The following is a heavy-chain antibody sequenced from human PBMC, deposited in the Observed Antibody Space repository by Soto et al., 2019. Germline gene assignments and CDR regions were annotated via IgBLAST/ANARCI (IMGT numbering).Heavy chain of an antibody. CDR1: CFTFSNAW. CDR3: STYSYITIVIIRFDY. D-gene: IGHD3-9*01. Sequence: PGGSLRLSCAASCFTFSNAWINWVRQAPGKGLEWVGRIKSKTDGGTTDFAAPVKGRFAISRDDSKNMVYLQMNSLKTEDTAVYYCSTYSYITIVIIRFDYWGHGTLVTVSS. V-gene: IGHV3-15*07. CDR2: IKSKTDGGTT. J-gene: IGHJ4*01.